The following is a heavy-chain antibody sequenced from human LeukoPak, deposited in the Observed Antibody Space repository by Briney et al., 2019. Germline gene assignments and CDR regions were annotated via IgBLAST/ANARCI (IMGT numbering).Heavy chain of an antibody. CDR3: ARDPFNGSRSYYYLY. CDR2: IKQDGSEK. V-gene: IGHV3-7*01. Sequence: GGSLRLSCAASGFTFSSYWMSWVRQAPGKGLEWVANIKQDGSEKYYVDSVKSRFTISRDNAKNSLYLQMNSLRAEDTAVYYCARDPFNGSRSYYYLYWGQGTLVTVSS. J-gene: IGHJ4*02. CDR1: GFTFSSYW. D-gene: IGHD3-10*01.